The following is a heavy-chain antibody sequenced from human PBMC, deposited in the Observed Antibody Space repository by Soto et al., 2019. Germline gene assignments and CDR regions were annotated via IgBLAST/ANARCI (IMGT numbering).Heavy chain of an antibody. CDR3: VRDLHEPLATDALRVAN. V-gene: IGHV3-48*03. Sequence: EMQLVESGGGLVQPGGSLRLSCAASGFTFSSYEMHWVRRAPGKGLEWISYISSTGSGTLYADSVRGRFTMSRDNTKNSVSLQMSSLRAEDTAVYYCVRDLHEPLATDALRVANWGQGTQVTVSS. J-gene: IGHJ4*02. D-gene: IGHD2-8*02. CDR2: ISSTGSGT. CDR1: GFTFSSYE.